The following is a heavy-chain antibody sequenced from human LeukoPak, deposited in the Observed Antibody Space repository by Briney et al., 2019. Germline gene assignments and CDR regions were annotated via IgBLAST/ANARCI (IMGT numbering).Heavy chain of an antibody. Sequence: PGGSLRLSCAASGFTFSSYGMHWVRQAPGKGLEWVAFIRYDGSNKYYADSVKGRFTISRDNSKNTLYLQMNSLRAEDTAVYYCARDLGPYSSSGPDWFDPWGQGTLVTVSS. J-gene: IGHJ5*02. CDR3: ARDLGPYSSSGPDWFDP. CDR2: IRYDGSNK. V-gene: IGHV3-30*02. CDR1: GFTFSSYG. D-gene: IGHD6-6*01.